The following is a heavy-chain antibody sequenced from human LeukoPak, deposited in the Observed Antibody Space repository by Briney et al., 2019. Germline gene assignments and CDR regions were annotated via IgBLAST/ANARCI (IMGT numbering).Heavy chain of an antibody. CDR1: GFIFSTYG. D-gene: IGHD4-17*01. CDR3: ARDSKTTVTTGWFDR. CDR2: IWYDGNNR. J-gene: IGHJ5*02. V-gene: IGHV3-33*01. Sequence: SGGSLRLSCAASGFIFSTYGMHWVRQAPGKGLEWVAVIWYDGNNRNYADSVKGRFTISRDNSKNTLYLQMESLRAEDTAVYYCARDSKTTVTTGWFDRWGQGTLVTVSS.